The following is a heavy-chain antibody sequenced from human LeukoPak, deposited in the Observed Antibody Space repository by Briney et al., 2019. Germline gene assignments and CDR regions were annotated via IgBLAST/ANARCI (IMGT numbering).Heavy chain of an antibody. CDR3: ARDGQWLVPLDY. CDR2: ISSSSYI. CDR1: GFTFSSYS. J-gene: IGHJ4*02. D-gene: IGHD6-19*01. Sequence: GGSLRLSCAASGFTFSSYSMNWVRQAPGKGLEWVSSISSSSYIYYADSVKGRFTISRDNAKNSLYLLMNSLRAEDTAVYYCARDGQWLVPLDYWGQGTLVTVSS. V-gene: IGHV3-21*01.